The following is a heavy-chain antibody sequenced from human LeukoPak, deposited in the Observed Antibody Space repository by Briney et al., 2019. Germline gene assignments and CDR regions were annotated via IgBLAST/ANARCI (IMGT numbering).Heavy chain of an antibody. J-gene: IGHJ4*02. V-gene: IGHV1-46*01. D-gene: IGHD3-9*01. CDR3: ARGPLLRYFDWLKGPLDY. CDR2: INPSAGST. CDR1: GYTFTSYY. Sequence: ASVKVSCKASGYTFTSYYMHWVRQAPGLGLEWMGIINPSAGSTNYAQKFQGRVTMTRDTSTSTAYMELSSLRSEDTAVYYCARGPLLRYFDWLKGPLDYWGQGTLVTVSS.